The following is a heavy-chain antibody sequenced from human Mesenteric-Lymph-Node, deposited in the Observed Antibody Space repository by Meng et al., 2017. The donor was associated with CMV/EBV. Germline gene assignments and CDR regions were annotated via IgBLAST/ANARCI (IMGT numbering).Heavy chain of an antibody. V-gene: IGHV3-7*01. Sequence: GESLKISCAASGFTFSSYWMSWVRQAPGKGLEWVANIKQDGSEKYYVDSVKGRFTISRDNAKNSLYLQMNSLRAEDTAVYYCATSKGGQEALFHYWGQGMLVTVSS. CDR3: ATSKGGQEALFHY. J-gene: IGHJ4*02. CDR2: IKQDGSEK. D-gene: IGHD3-10*01. CDR1: GFTFSSYW.